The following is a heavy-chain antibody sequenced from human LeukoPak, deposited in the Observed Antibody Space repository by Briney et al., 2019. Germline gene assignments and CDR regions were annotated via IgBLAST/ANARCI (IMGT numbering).Heavy chain of an antibody. D-gene: IGHD6-19*01. CDR1: GGTFSSYA. J-gene: IGHJ6*02. Sequence: SVKVSCKASGGTFSSYAISWVRQAPGQGLEWMGGIIPVFGTANYAQKFQGRVTITADESTSTAYMELSSLRSEDTAVYYCARDQDSSGHDYGMDVWGQGTTVTVSS. V-gene: IGHV1-69*13. CDR2: IIPVFGTA. CDR3: ARDQDSSGHDYGMDV.